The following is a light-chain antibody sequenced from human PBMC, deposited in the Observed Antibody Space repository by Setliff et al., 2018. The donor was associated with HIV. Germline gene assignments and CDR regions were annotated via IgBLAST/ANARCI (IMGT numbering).Light chain of an antibody. Sequence: QSALTQPPSVSGAPGQTVTISCTGTRSNIGAGFDVNWYQQFPGTAPKLLIYGDNNRPSGVPDRFSGAKSGTSASLAITGLQTEDEADYYCQSFDNYFSDSRLFGGGTKVTVL. CDR2: GDN. V-gene: IGLV1-40*01. CDR3: QSFDNYFSDSRL. J-gene: IGLJ3*02. CDR1: RSNIGAGFD.